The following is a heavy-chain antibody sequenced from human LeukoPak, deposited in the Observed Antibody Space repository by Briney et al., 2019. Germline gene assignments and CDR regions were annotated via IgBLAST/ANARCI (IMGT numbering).Heavy chain of an antibody. CDR2: IFHSGST. J-gene: IGHJ6*04. CDR3: ARASGSYGSGSYYYYYGMDV. V-gene: IGHV4-38-2*01. Sequence: PSETLSLTCAVSGYSISSGYYWGWIRPPPGKGLEWIGSIFHSGSTYYNPSLKSRVNMSVDTSKNQISLKLSSVTAADTAVYYCARASGSYGSGSYYYYYGMDVWGKGTTVTVSS. CDR1: GYSISSGYY. D-gene: IGHD3-10*01.